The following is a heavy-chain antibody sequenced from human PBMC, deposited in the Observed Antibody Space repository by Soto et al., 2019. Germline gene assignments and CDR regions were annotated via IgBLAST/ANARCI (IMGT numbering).Heavy chain of an antibody. D-gene: IGHD3-3*01. J-gene: IGHJ6*02. CDR1: GGSISSYY. Sequence: SETLSLTCTVSGGSISSYYWSWIRQPAGKGLEWIGRIYTSGSTNYNPSLKSRVTMSVDTSKNLFSLKLSSVTAADTAVYYCARGRSDYYYYYGMDVWGQGTTVTVSS. V-gene: IGHV4-4*07. CDR3: ARGRSDYYYYYGMDV. CDR2: IYTSGST.